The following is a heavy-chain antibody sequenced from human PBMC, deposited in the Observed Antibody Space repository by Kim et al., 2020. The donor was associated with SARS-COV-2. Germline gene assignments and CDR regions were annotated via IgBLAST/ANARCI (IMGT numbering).Heavy chain of an antibody. V-gene: IGHV3-7*01. Sequence: GWSLRLSCDASGFTFSGYWMTWVRRAPGKGLEWVANIKEDGSEKNYLDSLRGRFTISRDNAKNSLYLQMHSLRADDTAVYYCAREGYYYDSSGYYFWFDPWGQGTRVTVSS. D-gene: IGHD3-22*01. J-gene: IGHJ5*02. CDR2: IKEDGSEK. CDR1: GFTFSGYW. CDR3: AREGYYYDSSGYYFWFDP.